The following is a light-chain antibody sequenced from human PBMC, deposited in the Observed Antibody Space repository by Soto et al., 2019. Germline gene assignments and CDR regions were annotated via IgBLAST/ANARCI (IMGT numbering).Light chain of an antibody. Sequence: DIQMTQSPSTLSASVGETVTITCRASQTTNNWLAWYQHKPRKAPELLIYDVSTLESGVPSRFGGSGSGTEFTLPISSLQPDDFATYYCQQSRTFGQGTKLEIK. V-gene: IGKV1-5*01. J-gene: IGKJ2*01. CDR1: QTTNNW. CDR2: DVS. CDR3: QQSRT.